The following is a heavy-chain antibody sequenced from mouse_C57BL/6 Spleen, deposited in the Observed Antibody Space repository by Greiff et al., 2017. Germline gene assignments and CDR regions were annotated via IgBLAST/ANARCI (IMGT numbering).Heavy chain of an antibody. CDR3: AGYHGPFWFAY. Sequence: EVKLMESGGGLVKPGGSLKLPCAASGFTFSDYGMHWVRQAPEKGLEWVAYISSGSSTIYYADTVKGRFTISRDNAKNTLFLQMTSLRSEDTAMYYCAGYHGPFWFAYWGQGTLVTVSA. D-gene: IGHD2-2*01. J-gene: IGHJ3*01. CDR2: ISSGSSTI. CDR1: GFTFSDYG. V-gene: IGHV5-17*01.